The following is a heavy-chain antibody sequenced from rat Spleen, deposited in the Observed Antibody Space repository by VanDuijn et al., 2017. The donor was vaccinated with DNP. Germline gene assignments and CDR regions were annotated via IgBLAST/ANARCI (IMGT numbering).Heavy chain of an antibody. CDR2: LGYAGSNT. D-gene: IGHD1-12*01. V-gene: IGHV5-7*01. CDR1: GFTFSDYN. Sequence: EVQLVESGGGLVRPGRSLKLSCEASGFTFSDYNMAWVRQAPEKGLEWVATLGYAGSNTYYRDSVKGRFTISRDNAQSTLYLQIDSLRSEDTATYYCARHRTIMPYYYVMDAWGQGASVTVSS. CDR3: ARHRTIMPYYYVMDA. J-gene: IGHJ4*01.